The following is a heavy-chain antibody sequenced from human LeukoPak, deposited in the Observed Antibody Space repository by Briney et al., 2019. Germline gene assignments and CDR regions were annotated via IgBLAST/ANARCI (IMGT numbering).Heavy chain of an antibody. D-gene: IGHD3-22*01. CDR2: IYYSGST. Sequence: PSQTLSLTCTVAGGSISSYYWSWIRQPPGEGLEWIGYIYYSGSTNYHPSLKSGVTISVDTSKNQSSRKLSSVAAADPAVYYCARDRSYDSSGYRNGNYYGMDVWGQGTTVTVSS. V-gene: IGHV4-59*01. CDR3: ARDRSYDSSGYRNGNYYGMDV. CDR1: GGSISSYY. J-gene: IGHJ6*02.